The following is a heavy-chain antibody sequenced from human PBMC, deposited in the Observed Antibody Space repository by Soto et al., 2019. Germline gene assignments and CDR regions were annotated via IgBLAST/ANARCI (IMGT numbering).Heavy chain of an antibody. V-gene: IGHV2-5*01. CDR1: GFSLSTSGVG. CDR2: IYWNDHK. D-gene: IGHD3-22*01. J-gene: IGHJ4*02. Sequence: SGPTLVNPTQTLTLTCTFSGFSLSTSGVGVGWIRQPPGKALEWLALIYWNDHKRYSPSLKSRLTITKDTSKNQVVLTMTNMDPVDTATFYCAHSTYYYDSSGPDNDYWGQGTLVTVSS. CDR3: AHSTYYYDSSGPDNDY.